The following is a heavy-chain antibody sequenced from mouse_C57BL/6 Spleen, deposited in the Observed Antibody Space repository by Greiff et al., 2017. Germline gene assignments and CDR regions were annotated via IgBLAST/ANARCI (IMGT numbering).Heavy chain of an antibody. D-gene: IGHD1-1*01. CDR3: AREGTYYGSRDWYFDV. CDR2: INPSTGGT. CDR1: GYSFTGYY. J-gene: IGHJ1*03. Sequence: VQLQQSGPELVKPGASVKISCKASGYSFTGYYMHWVKQSSEKSLEWIGEINPSTGGTSYNQKFKGKATLTVDKSSSTAYMQLKSLTSEDSAVYYCAREGTYYGSRDWYFDVWGTGTTVTVSS. V-gene: IGHV1-43*01.